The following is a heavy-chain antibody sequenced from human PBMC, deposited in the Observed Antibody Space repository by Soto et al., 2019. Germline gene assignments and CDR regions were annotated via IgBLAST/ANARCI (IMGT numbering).Heavy chain of an antibody. CDR3: ARLLYCSSSSCYAGGYHFDY. V-gene: IGHV4-39*01. D-gene: IGHD2-2*01. Sequence: SETLSLTCTVSGDSIRSSSYYWGWIRQPPGKGLEWIGTIYYTGSTYYNPSLKSRVTISVDTSKNQFSLKLSSVTATDTAVYYCARLLYCSSSSCYAGGYHFDYWGQGTLVTVS. CDR1: GDSIRSSSYY. CDR2: IYYTGST. J-gene: IGHJ4*02.